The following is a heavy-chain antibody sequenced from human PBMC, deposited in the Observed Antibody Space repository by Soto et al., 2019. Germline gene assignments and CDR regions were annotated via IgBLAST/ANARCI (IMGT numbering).Heavy chain of an antibody. CDR1: GFTSGTYA. J-gene: IGHJ4*02. D-gene: IGHD6-6*01. CDR3: AREYRTSSQFDY. Sequence: GGSLRLSCAASGFTSGTYAMSWVRQAPGKGLEWVSSITGSGGTTDYADSVKGRFTISRDTSRNTLYLQMSRLSVDDTAIYYCAREYRTSSQFDYWGQGTLVTVFS. V-gene: IGHV3-23*01. CDR2: ITGSGGTT.